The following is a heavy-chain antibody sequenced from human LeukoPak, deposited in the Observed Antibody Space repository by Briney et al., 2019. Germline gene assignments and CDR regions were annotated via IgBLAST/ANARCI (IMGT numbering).Heavy chain of an antibody. CDR3: ARKGLGDC. CDR1: GFTFSSFW. D-gene: IGHD3-22*01. CDR2: IKQDGSVQ. J-gene: IGHJ4*02. V-gene: IGHV3-7*01. Sequence: PGGSLRLSCAASGFTFSSFWMSWVRQAPGKGLEWVANIKQDGSVQYYVDSVKGRFTISRDNAKNSLYLQMNSLRAEDTAVYYRARKGLGDCWGQGTLVTVSS.